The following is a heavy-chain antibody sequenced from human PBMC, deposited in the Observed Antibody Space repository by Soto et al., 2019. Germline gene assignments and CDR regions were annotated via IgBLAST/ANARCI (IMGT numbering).Heavy chain of an antibody. CDR2: ISSSSTI. CDR3: ARDGGGGYYDSSGPWGY. D-gene: IGHD3-22*01. Sequence: GGSLRLSCAASGFTFSSYSMNWVRQAPGKGLEWVSYISSSSTIYYADSVEGRFTISRDNAKNSLYLQMNSLRDEDTAVYYCARDGGGGYYDSSGPWGYWGQGTLVTVSS. CDR1: GFTFSSYS. J-gene: IGHJ4*02. V-gene: IGHV3-48*02.